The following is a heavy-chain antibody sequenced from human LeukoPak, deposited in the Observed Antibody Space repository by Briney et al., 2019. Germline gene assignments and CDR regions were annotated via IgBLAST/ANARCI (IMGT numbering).Heavy chain of an antibody. V-gene: IGHV3-23*01. J-gene: IGHJ4*02. Sequence: GGSLRLSCVASGFTFTTHAMSWVRQAPGKGLEWVSAFSGSITKTYHANSVKGRFTISRDNSKNTLYLQMSSLRAEDTALYYCAKQRAGSAWFTLDFWGPGTLVTVSS. CDR2: FSGSITKT. CDR3: AKQRAGSAWFTLDF. CDR1: GFTFTTHA. D-gene: IGHD6-19*01.